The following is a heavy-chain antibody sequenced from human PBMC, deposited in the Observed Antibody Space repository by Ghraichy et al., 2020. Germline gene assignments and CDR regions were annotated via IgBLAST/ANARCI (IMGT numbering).Heavy chain of an antibody. CDR1: GFTVSSNY. Sequence: LSLTCAASGFTVSSNYMSWVRQAPGKGLEWVSVIYSGGSTYYADSVKGRFTISRDNSKNTLYLQMNSLRAEDTAVYYCVRALGRFDYWGQGTLVTVSS. V-gene: IGHV3-66*01. D-gene: IGHD2-15*01. CDR3: VRALGRFDY. J-gene: IGHJ4*02. CDR2: IYSGGST.